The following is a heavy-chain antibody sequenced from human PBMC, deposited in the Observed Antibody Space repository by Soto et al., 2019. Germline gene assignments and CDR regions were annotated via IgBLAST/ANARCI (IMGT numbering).Heavy chain of an antibody. D-gene: IGHD3-22*01. J-gene: IGHJ4*02. CDR3: ARGSVDTVDSSGFYEY. V-gene: IGHV4-34*01. CDR1: GGSFSAYY. Sequence: SEALSLTCAVYGGSFSAYYWSWIRQPPGKGPEWIGEINHSGGTSYNPSLKSRVTISVDTSKSQFSLKLTSVTAADRAVYYCARGSVDTVDSSGFYEYWGLGTPVTVSS. CDR2: INHSGGT.